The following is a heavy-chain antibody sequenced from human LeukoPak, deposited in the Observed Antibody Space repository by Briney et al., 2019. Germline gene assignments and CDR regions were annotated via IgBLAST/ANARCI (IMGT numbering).Heavy chain of an antibody. CDR1: GYTFTSYD. V-gene: IGHV1-8*01. Sequence: ASVKVSCKASGYTFTSYDINWVRQATGQGLEWMGWMNPNSGNTGYAQKFQGRVTMTWNTSISTAYMELSSLRSEDTAVYYCARGSCSSTSCYVFSLDFDYWGQGTLVTVSS. D-gene: IGHD2-2*01. J-gene: IGHJ4*02. CDR2: MNPNSGNT. CDR3: ARGSCSSTSCYVFSLDFDY.